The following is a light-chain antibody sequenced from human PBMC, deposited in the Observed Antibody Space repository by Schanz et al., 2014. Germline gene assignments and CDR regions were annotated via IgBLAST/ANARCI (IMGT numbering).Light chain of an antibody. Sequence: QSVLTQPASVSGSPGQSITVSCTGTTDVDYGNFVSWYQQHPGKAPKLIIYDVHHRPSGVSNRFSGSKTGDTASLTISGLQAEDEADYYCSSYTSSSTPFVFGTGTKLTVL. V-gene: IGLV2-14*03. J-gene: IGLJ1*01. CDR1: TDVDYGNF. CDR3: SSYTSSSTPFV. CDR2: DVH.